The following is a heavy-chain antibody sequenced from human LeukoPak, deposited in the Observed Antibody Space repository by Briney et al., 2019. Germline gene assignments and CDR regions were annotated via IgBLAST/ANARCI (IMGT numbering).Heavy chain of an antibody. J-gene: IGHJ4*02. CDR3: ARGLHDFWSWVFDY. CDR1: GGSFSGYY. Sequence: SETLSLTCAVYGGSFSGYYWSWIRQPPGKGLEWIGEINHSGSTNYNPSLKSRVTISVDTSKNQFSLKLSSVTAADTAVYYCARGLHDFWSWVFDYWGQGTLVTVSS. CDR2: INHSGST. D-gene: IGHD3-3*01. V-gene: IGHV4-34*01.